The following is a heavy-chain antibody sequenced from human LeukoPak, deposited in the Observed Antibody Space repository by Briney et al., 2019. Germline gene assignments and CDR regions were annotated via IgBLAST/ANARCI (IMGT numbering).Heavy chain of an antibody. J-gene: IGHJ4*02. D-gene: IGHD6-6*01. CDR3: ARDRSVGVLPAPPFDF. CDR2: VFHSGNT. Sequence: SETPSLTCTVSGGSIISSSYYWGWIRQPPGKGLEWVGSVFHSGNTYYNPSLKSRLTISADTSKNQFSLTLTSVTAADTAVYYCARDRSVGVLPAPPFDFWGQGTLVTVSS. CDR1: GGSIISSSYY. V-gene: IGHV4-39*07.